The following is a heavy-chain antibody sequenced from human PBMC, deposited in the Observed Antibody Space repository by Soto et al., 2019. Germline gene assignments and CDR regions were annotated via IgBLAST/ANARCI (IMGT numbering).Heavy chain of an antibody. CDR2: ITHSGGT. CDR1: GGSFSGYY. Sequence: QVQLQQWGAGLLKPSETLSLTCAVYGGSFSGYYWSWIRQPPGKGLEWIGEITHSGGTNYNPSLKSRVTISVDTSKSQFSLTLSSVTAADSAVYYCARDVMANNRYHWYFDLWGRGTLVTVSS. J-gene: IGHJ2*01. D-gene: IGHD2-8*01. V-gene: IGHV4-34*01. CDR3: ARDVMANNRYHWYFDL.